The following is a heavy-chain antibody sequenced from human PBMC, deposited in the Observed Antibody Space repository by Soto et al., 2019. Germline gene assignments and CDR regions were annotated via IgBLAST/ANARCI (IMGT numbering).Heavy chain of an antibody. CDR1: GGSVSSGSYY. Sequence: QVQLQESGPGLVKPSETLSLTCTVSGGSVSSGSYYWSWIRQPPGKGLEWIGYIYYSGSTNYNPALKRRLTISVDTSRNHFPLQLSSVTAADTAVYYCARDKGGPTTACDYWGQGTLVTVSS. J-gene: IGHJ4*02. V-gene: IGHV4-61*01. CDR3: ARDKGGPTTACDY. CDR2: IYYSGST. D-gene: IGHD1-1*01.